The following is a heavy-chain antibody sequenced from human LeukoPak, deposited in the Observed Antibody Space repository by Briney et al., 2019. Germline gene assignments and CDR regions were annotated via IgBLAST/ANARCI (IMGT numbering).Heavy chain of an antibody. V-gene: IGHV1-2*02. CDR1: GYTFTGYY. J-gene: IGHJ4*02. D-gene: IGHD6-19*01. CDR2: INPNSGGT. CDR3: ARASVAGTGSDY. Sequence: ASVKVSCKASGYTFTGYYMHWERQAPGQGLEWMGWINPNSGGTNYAQKFQGRVTMTRDTSISTAYMELSRLRSDDTAVYYCARASVAGTGSDYWGQGTLVTVSS.